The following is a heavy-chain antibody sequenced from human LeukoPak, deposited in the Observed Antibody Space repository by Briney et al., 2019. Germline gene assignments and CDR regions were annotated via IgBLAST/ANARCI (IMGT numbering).Heavy chain of an antibody. Sequence: GGSLRLSCAVSGFTFRRYGMHWIRQAPRKGVGWVAFIWYVGKNDQDYADSVKGRFTISRDNSKNTLYLQMNSLRPEDTAMYYCAKDRCSSSNCHEAFEIWGQGTLVTVSS. CDR3: AKDRCSSSNCHEAFEI. D-gene: IGHD2-2*01. J-gene: IGHJ3*02. CDR1: GFTFRRYG. V-gene: IGHV3-30*02. CDR2: IWYVGKNDQ.